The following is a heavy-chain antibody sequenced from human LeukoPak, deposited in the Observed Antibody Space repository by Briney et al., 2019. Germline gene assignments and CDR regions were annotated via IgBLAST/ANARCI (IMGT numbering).Heavy chain of an antibody. V-gene: IGHV4-39*07. CDR1: GGSISSGGYY. CDR2: INHSGST. CDR3: ARDGTDYYYYYGMDV. J-gene: IGHJ6*02. Sequence: RASETLSLTCTVSGGSISSGGYYWSWIRQPPGKGLEWIGEINHSGSTNYNPSLKSRVTISVDTSKNQFSLKLSSVTAADTAVYYCARDGTDYYYYYGMDVWGQGTTVTVSS. D-gene: IGHD1-26*01.